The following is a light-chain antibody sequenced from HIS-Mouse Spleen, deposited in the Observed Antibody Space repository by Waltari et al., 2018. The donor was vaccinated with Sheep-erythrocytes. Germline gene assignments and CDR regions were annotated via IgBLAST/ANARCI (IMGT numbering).Light chain of an antibody. J-gene: IGKJ2*01. CDR3: MQALQTMYT. V-gene: IGKV2-28*01. Sequence: MTQSPSTLSASVGDRVTITCRASQSISSWLAWYQQKPGQSPQLLIYLGSNRASGVPDRFSGSGSGTDFTLKISRVEAEDVGVYYCMQALQTMYTFGQGTKLEIK. CDR1: QSISSW. CDR2: LGS.